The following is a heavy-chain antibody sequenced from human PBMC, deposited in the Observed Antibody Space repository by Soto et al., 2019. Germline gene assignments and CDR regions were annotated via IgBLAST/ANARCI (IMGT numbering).Heavy chain of an antibody. CDR3: AAGEPFYDSSGYYYSDNPYYFDY. J-gene: IGHJ4*02. D-gene: IGHD3-22*01. V-gene: IGHV1-58*01. CDR2: IVVGSGNT. Sequence: SVKVSCKASGFTFTSSAVQWVRQARGQRLEWIGWIVVGSGNTNYAQKFQERVTITRDMSTSTAYMELSSLRSEDTAVYYCAAGEPFYDSSGYYYSDNPYYFDYWGQGTLVTVSS. CDR1: GFTFTSSA.